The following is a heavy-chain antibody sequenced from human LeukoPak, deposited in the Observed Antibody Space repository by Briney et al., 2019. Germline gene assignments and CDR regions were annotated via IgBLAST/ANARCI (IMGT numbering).Heavy chain of an antibody. CDR1: GASISSSNW. CDR2: TYYTGST. D-gene: IGHD3-22*01. CDR3: ARDRSSGYYSDAFDI. J-gene: IGHJ3*02. Sequence: PSGTLSLTCAVSGASISSSNWWNWVRQPPGKGLEWIGSTYYTGSTHYNPSLKSRVTISVDTSKNQLSLKLTSVTAADMAVYYCARDRSSGYYSDAFDIWGQGTMVTVSS. V-gene: IGHV4-4*02.